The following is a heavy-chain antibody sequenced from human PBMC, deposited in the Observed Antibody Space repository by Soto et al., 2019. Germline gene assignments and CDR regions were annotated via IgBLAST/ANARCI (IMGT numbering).Heavy chain of an antibody. CDR3: ARDRDGYQSFDS. CDR2: ISGSGSTT. D-gene: IGHD5-12*01. CDR1: GFTFSDYY. J-gene: IGHJ4*02. V-gene: IGHV3-11*01. Sequence: ESVGGSVKPGGSLRLSCAASGFTFSDYYISWIRQAPGKGLEWLSYISGSGSTTYYADSVKGRFTISRDNAKNSLYLQMNSLRAEDTAVYSWARDRDGYQSFDSWGLGPLVTVSS.